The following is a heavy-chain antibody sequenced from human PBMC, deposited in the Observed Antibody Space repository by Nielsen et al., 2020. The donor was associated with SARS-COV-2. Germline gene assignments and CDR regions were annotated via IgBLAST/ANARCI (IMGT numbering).Heavy chain of an antibody. D-gene: IGHD2-2*01. CDR3: ARGGIVVVPAALLDY. J-gene: IGHJ4*02. CDR1: GGSISSYY. V-gene: IGHV4-59*01. CDR2: IYYSGIT. Sequence: SETLSLTCTGSGGSISSYYWSWIRQPPGKGLEWIGYIYYSGITNYNPSLKSRVTISVDTSKNQFSLKLGSVTAADTAVYYCARGGIVVVPAALLDYWGQGTLVTVSS.